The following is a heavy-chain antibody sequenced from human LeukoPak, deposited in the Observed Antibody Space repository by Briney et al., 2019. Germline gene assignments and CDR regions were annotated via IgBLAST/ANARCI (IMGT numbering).Heavy chain of an antibody. D-gene: IGHD2-2*01. CDR3: ARLARRGYCSSTSCAVYSQH. V-gene: IGHV4-39*07. CDR1: GGSISSSSYY. J-gene: IGHJ1*01. Sequence: SETLSLTCTLSGGSISSSSYYWGWIRQPPGKGLEWIGSIYYSGSTYYNPSLKSRVTISVDTSKNQFSLKLSSVTAADTAVYYCARLARRGYCSSTSCAVYSQHWGQGTLVTVSS. CDR2: IYYSGST.